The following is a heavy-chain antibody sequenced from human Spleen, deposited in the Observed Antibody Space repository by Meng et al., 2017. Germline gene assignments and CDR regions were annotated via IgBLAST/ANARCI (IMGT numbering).Heavy chain of an antibody. V-gene: IGHV4-4*07. CDR2: IYTSGST. CDR3: ARDQSFGQQLVHFDY. CDR1: GGSISSYY. Sequence: SETLSLTCTVSGGSISSYYWSWIRQPAGKGLEWIGRIYTSGSTNYNPSLKSRVTMSVDTSKNQFSLKLSSVTAADTAVYYCARDQSFGQQLVHFDYWGQGTLVTVSS. J-gene: IGHJ4*02. D-gene: IGHD6-13*01.